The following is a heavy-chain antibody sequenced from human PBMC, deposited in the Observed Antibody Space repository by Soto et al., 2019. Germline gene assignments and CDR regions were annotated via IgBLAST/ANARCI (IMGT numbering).Heavy chain of an antibody. CDR3: ARDREYCSGGSCLQYFDY. J-gene: IGHJ4*02. CDR1: GYTFTSYG. D-gene: IGHD2-15*01. Sequence: QVQLVQSGAEVKKPGASVKVSCKASGYTFTSYGISWVRQAPGQGRECMGWISAYNGNTNYAQKLQGRVTMTTDTSTRTAYMELRSLRSDDTAVYYCARDREYCSGGSCLQYFDYWGQGTLVTVSS. CDR2: ISAYNGNT. V-gene: IGHV1-18*04.